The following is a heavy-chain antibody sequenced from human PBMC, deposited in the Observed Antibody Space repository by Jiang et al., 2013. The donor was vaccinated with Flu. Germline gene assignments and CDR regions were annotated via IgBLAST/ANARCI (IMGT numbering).Heavy chain of an antibody. D-gene: IGHD3-10*01. J-gene: IGHJ4*02. V-gene: IGHV1-69*06. Sequence: EWMGGIIPIFGTANYAQKFQGRVTITADKSTSTAYMELSSLRSEDTAVYYCARPRRGGSAQYYFDYWGQGTLVTVSS. CDR3: ARPRRGGSAQYYFDY. CDR2: IIPIFGTA.